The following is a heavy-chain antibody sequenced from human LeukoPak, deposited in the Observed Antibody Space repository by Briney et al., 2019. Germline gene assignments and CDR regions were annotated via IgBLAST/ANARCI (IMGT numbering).Heavy chain of an antibody. V-gene: IGHV3-21*01. CDR2: ISSSSTYI. Sequence: GGSLRLTCAASGFTFSSYGMNWVRQAPGKGLEWVSSISSSSTYIYYADSLKGRFTISRDNAKNSLYLQMNSLRAEDTAVYYCARDLGGGWFDPWGQGTLVTVSS. J-gene: IGHJ5*02. CDR1: GFTFSSYG. D-gene: IGHD3-10*01. CDR3: ARDLGGGWFDP.